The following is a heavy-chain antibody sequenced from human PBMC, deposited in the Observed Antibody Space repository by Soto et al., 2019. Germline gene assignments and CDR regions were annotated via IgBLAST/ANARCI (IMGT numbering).Heavy chain of an antibody. CDR1: AFTLSGYA. V-gene: IGHV3-23*01. J-gene: IGHJ4*02. CDR2: ITYSGTTT. CDR3: AKDDGSGSSSSLDY. D-gene: IGHD6-13*01. Sequence: GRSLRLSCTVAAFTLSGYAMHWVRPAQGKGLEWAAGITYSGTTTYYADSVKGRFTISRDNSKNTPYLQMNIPRPQYTAICYWAKDDGSGSSSSLDYWGQGTLVTVPQ.